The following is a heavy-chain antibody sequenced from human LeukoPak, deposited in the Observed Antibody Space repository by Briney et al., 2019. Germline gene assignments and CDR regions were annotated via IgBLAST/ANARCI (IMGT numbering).Heavy chain of an antibody. CDR3: ARDPYDRGDRYFGAFDI. CDR2: IKTDGSDK. D-gene: IGHD3-22*01. J-gene: IGHJ3*02. V-gene: IGHV3-7*01. CDR1: GFTFNTYW. Sequence: GGSLRLSCEASGFTFNTYWMTWVRQAPGKGLEWVANIKTDGSDKEYVDSVKGRFTISRDNAKNSLYLQMNSPRAEDTAMYYCARDPYDRGDRYFGAFDIWGQGTMVTVSS.